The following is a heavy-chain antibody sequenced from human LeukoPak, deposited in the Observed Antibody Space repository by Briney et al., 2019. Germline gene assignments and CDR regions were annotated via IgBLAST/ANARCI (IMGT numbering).Heavy chain of an antibody. CDR1: GFTFSSYA. V-gene: IGHV3-23*01. CDR3: AKDPDY. CDR2: TVSRGTT. J-gene: IGHJ4*02. Sequence: GRSLRLSCAASGFTFSSYAMNWVRQAPGKGLEWVSSTVSRGTTQYADSVKGRFTISRDNSKNTLYLQMNSLRAEDTAVYYCAKDPDYWGQETLVTVSS.